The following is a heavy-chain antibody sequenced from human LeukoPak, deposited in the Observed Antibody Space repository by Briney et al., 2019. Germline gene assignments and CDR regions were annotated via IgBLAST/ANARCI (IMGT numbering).Heavy chain of an antibody. V-gene: IGHV4-30-4*08. D-gene: IGHD5-18*01. Sequence: SETLSLTCTVSGGSISSGGYYWSWIRQHPGKGLEWIGYIYYSGSTYYNPSLKSRVTISVDTSKNQFSLKLSSVTAADTAVYYCASILGYSYGRIDYWGQGTLVTVSS. CDR1: GGSISSGGYY. J-gene: IGHJ4*02. CDR2: IYYSGST. CDR3: ASILGYSYGRIDY.